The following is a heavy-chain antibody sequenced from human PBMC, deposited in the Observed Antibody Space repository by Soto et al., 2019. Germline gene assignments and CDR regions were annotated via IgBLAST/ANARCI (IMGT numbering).Heavy chain of an antibody. D-gene: IGHD3-10*01. CDR3: ARGSGSYNAFDI. J-gene: IGHJ3*02. Sequence: SETLSLTCTVSGGSISSYYLSWLRQHPGKGLEWIGYIYYSGSTYYNPSLKSRVTISVDTSKNQFSLKLSSVTAADTAVYYCARGSGSYNAFDIWGQGTMVTVSS. CDR1: GGSISSYY. CDR2: IYYSGST. V-gene: IGHV4-59*12.